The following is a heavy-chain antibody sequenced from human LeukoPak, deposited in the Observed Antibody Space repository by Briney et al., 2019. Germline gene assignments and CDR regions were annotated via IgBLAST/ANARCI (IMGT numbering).Heavy chain of an antibody. CDR1: GGSISSSSYY. Sequence: SETLSLTCTVSGGSISSSSYYWGWIRQPPGKGLEWIGSIYYSGSTYYNPSLKSRVTISVDTSKNQFSLKLSSVTAADTAVYYCARVGREYQLLELGGTLMDVWGKGPRSPSPQ. J-gene: IGHJ6*01. CDR3: ARVGREYQLLELGGTLMDV. D-gene: IGHD2-2*01. V-gene: IGHV4-39*07. CDR2: IYYSGST.